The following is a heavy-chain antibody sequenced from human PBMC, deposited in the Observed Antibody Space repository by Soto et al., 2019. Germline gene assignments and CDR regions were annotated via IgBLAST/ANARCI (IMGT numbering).Heavy chain of an antibody. CDR2: ISSSSSYI. J-gene: IGHJ6*02. D-gene: IGHD3-3*01. V-gene: IGHV3-21*01. Sequence: GGSLRLSCAASGFTFSSYSMNWVRQAPGKGLEWVSSISSSSSYIYYADSVKGRFTISRDNAKNSLYLQMNSLRAEDTAVYYCARDERITIFGVVPVNYYYGMDVWGQGTTVTVSS. CDR1: GFTFSSYS. CDR3: ARDERITIFGVVPVNYYYGMDV.